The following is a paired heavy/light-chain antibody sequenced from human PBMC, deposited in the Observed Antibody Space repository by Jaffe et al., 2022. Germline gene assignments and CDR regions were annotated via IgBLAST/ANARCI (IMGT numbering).Light chain of an antibody. J-gene: IGKJ1*01. CDR3: MQGTHWSWT. CDR1: QSLVYSDGNTY. V-gene: IGKV2-30*01. CDR2: KVS. Sequence: DVVMTQSPLSLPVTLGQPASISCRSSQSLVYSDGNTYLNWFQQRPGQSPRRLIYKVSNRDSGVPDRFSGSGSGTDFTLKISRVEAEDVGVYYCMQGTHWSWTFGQGTKVEIK.
Heavy chain of an antibody. J-gene: IGHJ3*02. CDR3: VRPYYDSSGYSPWGGDDAFDI. D-gene: IGHD3-22*01. CDR1: GYSFTSYW. CDR2: IYPGDSDT. V-gene: IGHV5-51*03. Sequence: EVQLVQSGAEVKKPGESLKISCKGSGYSFTSYWIGWVRQMPGKGLEWMGIIYPGDSDTRYSPSFQGQVTISADKSISTAYLQWSSLKASDTAMYYCVRPYYDSSGYSPWGGDDAFDIWGQGTMVTVSS.